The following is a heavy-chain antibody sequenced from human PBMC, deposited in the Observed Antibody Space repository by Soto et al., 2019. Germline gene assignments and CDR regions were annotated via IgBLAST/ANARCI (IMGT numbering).Heavy chain of an antibody. V-gene: IGHV2-26*01. CDR3: VRMNAESYSSYYAMDV. CDR2: IFSDAER. D-gene: IGHD3-10*01. Sequence: QVTLRESGPVLVKPTETLTLTCNVSGFSLTTGRMGVSWIRQPPGKALEWLAHIFSDAERSYSRSLQGRLTASKVCSGSHVVLTMTNMDPVDTGTYFCVRMNAESYSSYYAMDVWGQGTTVTVSS. J-gene: IGHJ6*02. CDR1: GFSLTTGRMG.